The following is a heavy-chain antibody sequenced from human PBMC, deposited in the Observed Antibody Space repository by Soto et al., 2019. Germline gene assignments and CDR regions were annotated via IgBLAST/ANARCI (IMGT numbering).Heavy chain of an antibody. J-gene: IGHJ6*02. CDR3: ARAPTPAPSLDGMDV. Sequence: PSETLSLTCAVSGGSISSYYWSWIRQPPGKGLEWIGDIYYSGSTNYNPSLKSRVTISVDTSKNQFSLKLSSVTAADTAVYYCARAPTPAPSLDGMDVWAQGTTVTVSS. CDR2: IYYSGST. CDR1: GGSISSYY. D-gene: IGHD6-13*01. V-gene: IGHV4-59*12.